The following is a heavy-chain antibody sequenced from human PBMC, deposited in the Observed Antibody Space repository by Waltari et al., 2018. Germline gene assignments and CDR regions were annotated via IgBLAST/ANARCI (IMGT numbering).Heavy chain of an antibody. V-gene: IGHV3-30*02. Sequence: QVQLVESGGGVVQPGGSLSLSWSASGFTFVGYGMTWVRQAPGKGLEWVAFIRYDGSNKYYADSVKGRFTISRDNSKNTLYLQMNSLRAEDTAVYYCAKGAGFGELGIDYWGQGTLVTVSS. CDR2: IRYDGSNK. J-gene: IGHJ4*02. CDR3: AKGAGFGELGIDY. CDR1: GFTFVGYG. D-gene: IGHD3-10*01.